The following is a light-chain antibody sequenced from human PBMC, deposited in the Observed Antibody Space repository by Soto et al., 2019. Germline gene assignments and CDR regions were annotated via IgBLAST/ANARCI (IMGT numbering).Light chain of an antibody. CDR3: QQYNTN. J-gene: IGKJ4*01. V-gene: IGKV1-5*01. CDR2: DVS. CDR1: QSINNW. Sequence: IQMTQSPSTVSASVGDRVTITCRARQSINNWLAWYQQKPGKAPKLLIYDVSSLGSGVPSRFSGSGSGAEFTLTISSLQPDDFATYYCQQYNTNFGGGTRVEIK.